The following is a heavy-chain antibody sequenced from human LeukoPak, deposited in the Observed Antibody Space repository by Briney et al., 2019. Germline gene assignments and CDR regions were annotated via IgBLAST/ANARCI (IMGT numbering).Heavy chain of an antibody. CDR3: ARGRRGFSWVAFDI. Sequence: SETLSLTCTVSGYSISSGYYWGWIRQPPGKGLEWIGSIYHSGSTYYNPSLKSRVTISVDTSKNQFSLKLSSVTAADTAVYYCARGRRGFSWVAFDIWGQGTMVTVSS. J-gene: IGHJ3*02. CDR1: GYSISSGYY. V-gene: IGHV4-38-2*02. CDR2: IYHSGST. D-gene: IGHD3-3*01.